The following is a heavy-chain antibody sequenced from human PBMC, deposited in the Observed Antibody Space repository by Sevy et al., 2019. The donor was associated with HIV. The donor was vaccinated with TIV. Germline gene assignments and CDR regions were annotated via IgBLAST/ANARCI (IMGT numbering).Heavy chain of an antibody. V-gene: IGHV3-11*06. CDR1: GFTFSDYY. CDR2: ISSSSSYT. Sequence: GGSLRLSCAASGFTFSDYYMSWIRQAPGKGLEWVSYISSSSSYTNYADSVKGRFTISRDNAKNALYLQMNSLRAEDTAVYYCARDRYSSSSIWGQRTMVTVSS. CDR3: ARDRYSSSSI. J-gene: IGHJ3*02. D-gene: IGHD6-13*01.